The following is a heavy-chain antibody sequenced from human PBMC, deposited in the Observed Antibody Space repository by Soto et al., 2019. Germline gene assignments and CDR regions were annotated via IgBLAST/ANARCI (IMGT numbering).Heavy chain of an antibody. CDR2: INHSGST. Sequence: SETLSLTCAVYGGSFSGYYWSWIRQPPGKGLEWIGEINHSGSTNYNPSLKSRVTISVDTSKNQFSLKLSSVTAADTAVYYCARDDPFRWFDPWGQGTLVPVSS. D-gene: IGHD1-1*01. J-gene: IGHJ5*02. V-gene: IGHV4-34*01. CDR1: GGSFSGYY. CDR3: ARDDPFRWFDP.